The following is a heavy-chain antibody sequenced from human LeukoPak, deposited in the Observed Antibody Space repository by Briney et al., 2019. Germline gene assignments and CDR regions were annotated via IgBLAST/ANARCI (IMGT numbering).Heavy chain of an antibody. J-gene: IGHJ4*01. CDR3: ARYDYCGSGSPDY. D-gene: IGHD3-10*01. CDR2: IYYSGST. Sequence: PSETLSLTCIVSGGSISTTSYYWGWIRQPPGKGLEWIGSIYYSGSTYYTPSLKSRVTISVDTSKNQFSLKLTSVTAADTAVYYCARYDYCGSGSPDYWGQGTLVTVSS. CDR1: GGSISTTSYY. V-gene: IGHV4-39*01.